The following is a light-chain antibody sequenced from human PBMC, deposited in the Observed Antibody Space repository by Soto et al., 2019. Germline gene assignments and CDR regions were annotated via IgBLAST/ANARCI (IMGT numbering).Light chain of an antibody. CDR3: QQYGNSPRT. V-gene: IGKV3-11*01. J-gene: IGKJ1*01. CDR1: QSVSSY. Sequence: EIVLTQSPATLSLSPGERATLSCRASQSVSSYLAWYQQKPGQAPRLLIYDASNRATGIPARFSGSGSGTDFTLTISSLEPDDFAVYYCQQYGNSPRTFGQGTKVDIK. CDR2: DAS.